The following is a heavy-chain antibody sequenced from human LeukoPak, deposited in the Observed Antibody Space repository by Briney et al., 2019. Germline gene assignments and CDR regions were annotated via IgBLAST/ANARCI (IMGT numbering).Heavy chain of an antibody. V-gene: IGHV4-59*01. CDR2: IYYSGST. CDR1: GGSISGYY. CDR3: ARDFDDGYNLALDY. J-gene: IGHJ4*02. D-gene: IGHD5-24*01. Sequence: PSETLSLTCTGSGGSISGYYWSWIRQPPGKGLEGIGYIYYSGSTNYNPSLKSRVTLSVDTSKNQSSLKLGSVTAADTAVYYCARDFDDGYNLALDYWGQGTLVTVSS.